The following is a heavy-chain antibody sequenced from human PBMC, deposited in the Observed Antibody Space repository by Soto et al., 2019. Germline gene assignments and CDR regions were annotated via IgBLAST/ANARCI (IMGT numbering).Heavy chain of an antibody. Sequence: SVKVSCKASGGTFSSYAISWVRQAPGQRLEWMGGIIPIFGTANYAQKFQGRVTITADESTSTAYMELSSLRSEDTAVYYCARVGITIFGVVTAPFDYWGQGTLVTVSS. J-gene: IGHJ4*02. CDR1: GGTFSSYA. D-gene: IGHD3-3*01. CDR3: ARVGITIFGVVTAPFDY. V-gene: IGHV1-69*13. CDR2: IIPIFGTA.